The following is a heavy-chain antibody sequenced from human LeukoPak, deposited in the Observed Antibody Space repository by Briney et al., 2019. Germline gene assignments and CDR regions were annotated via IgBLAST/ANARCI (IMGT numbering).Heavy chain of an antibody. Sequence: GASVKVSCKASGYTFTSYDINWVRQATGQGLEWMGWMNPNSGNTGYAQKFQGRVTMTRNTSISTAYMELSSLRSEDTAVYYCARSANYYDSSSRNKNFDYWGQGTLVTVSS. D-gene: IGHD3-22*01. V-gene: IGHV1-8*01. CDR3: ARSANYYDSSSRNKNFDY. CDR2: MNPNSGNT. J-gene: IGHJ4*02. CDR1: GYTFTSYD.